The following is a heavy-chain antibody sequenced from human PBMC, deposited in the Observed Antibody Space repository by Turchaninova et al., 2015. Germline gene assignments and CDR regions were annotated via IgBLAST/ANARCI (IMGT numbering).Heavy chain of an antibody. J-gene: IGHJ5*02. CDR2: IYVDGDN. CDR3: AHRSWSSSWNDASGWFDP. CDR1: WFSLIGNEVG. Sequence: QITFKGSGPPLVIPTPTLTLTCTLSWFSLIGNEVGGGLNRLALGKALQCLALIYVDGDNRYRPSLKNMLTITKATSRNQVVLTMTNMDPVDTGTYYCAHRSWSSSWNDASGWFDPWGQGTLVTVSS. D-gene: IGHD1-1*01. V-gene: IGHV2-5*02.